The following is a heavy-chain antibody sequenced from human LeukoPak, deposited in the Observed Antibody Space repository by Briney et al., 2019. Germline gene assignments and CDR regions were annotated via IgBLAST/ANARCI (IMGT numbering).Heavy chain of an antibody. J-gene: IGHJ4*02. Sequence: SETLSLTCTVSGGSISSGGYYWSWIRQHPGKGLEWIGYIYYSGSTYYNPSLKSRVTISVDTSKNQFSLKLSSVTAADTAVYYCARLRGYSYGLRLYYFGYWGQGTLVTVSS. CDR1: GGSISSGGYY. CDR2: IYYSGST. D-gene: IGHD5-18*01. CDR3: ARLRGYSYGLRLYYFGY. V-gene: IGHV4-31*03.